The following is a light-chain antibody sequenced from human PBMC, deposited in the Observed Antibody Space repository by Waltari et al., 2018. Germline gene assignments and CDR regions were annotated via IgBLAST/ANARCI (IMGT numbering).Light chain of an antibody. CDR3: CSHAGSYVI. CDR2: DVT. J-gene: IGLJ2*01. V-gene: IGLV2-11*01. CDR1: SSDVGAYNY. Sequence: QSALTQPRSVTGSPGQSVTISCPGSSSDVGAYNYVSWYQHHPGKAPKLMIYDVTTRPSGVPDRFSGSKSGITSSLTISGLQAEDEADYYCCSHAGSYVIFGGGTKLTVL.